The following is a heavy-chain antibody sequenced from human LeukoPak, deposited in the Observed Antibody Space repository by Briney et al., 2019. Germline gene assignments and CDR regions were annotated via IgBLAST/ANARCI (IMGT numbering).Heavy chain of an antibody. CDR1: GGTFSSYA. CDR3: ARDHVEWLRLGEIYYYYGMDV. CDR2: IIPIFGTA. Sequence: GASVKVSCKASGGTFSSYAISWVRQAPGQGLEWMGGIIPIFGTANYAQKFQGRVTITADESTSTAYMELSSLRSEDTAVCYCARDHVEWLRLGEIYYYYGMDVWGQGTTVTVSS. D-gene: IGHD5-12*01. J-gene: IGHJ6*02. V-gene: IGHV1-69*13.